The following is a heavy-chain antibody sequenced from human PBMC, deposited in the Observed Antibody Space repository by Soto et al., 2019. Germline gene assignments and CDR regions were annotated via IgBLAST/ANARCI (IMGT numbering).Heavy chain of an antibody. D-gene: IGHD4-17*01. CDR2: ISYDGRIK. Sequence: GSLRLSCEASGLTFSSIGMHWVRQAPGKGLEWVAIISYDGRIKYYVDSVKGRFTISRDNSKNTLDLQMNSLRAEDTAVYYCAKGGDYGGTEYYFDYWGQGVLVTVSS. V-gene: IGHV3-30*18. CDR1: GLTFSSIG. J-gene: IGHJ4*02. CDR3: AKGGDYGGTEYYFDY.